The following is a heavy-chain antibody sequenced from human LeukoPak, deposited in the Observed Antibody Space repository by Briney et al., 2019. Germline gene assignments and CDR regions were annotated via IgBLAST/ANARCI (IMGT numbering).Heavy chain of an antibody. CDR1: GGSISSGGYY. V-gene: IGHV4-30-2*01. J-gene: IGHJ3*01. CDR2: IYHSGKA. CDR3: ARGGRAFDV. Sequence: SETLSLTCTVSGGSISSGGYYWSWIRQPPGKGLEWIGYIYHSGKAYYNPSLESRVTISVDRSKNHFSLNLNSVTAADTSVYYCARGGRAFDVWGQGTLISVSP.